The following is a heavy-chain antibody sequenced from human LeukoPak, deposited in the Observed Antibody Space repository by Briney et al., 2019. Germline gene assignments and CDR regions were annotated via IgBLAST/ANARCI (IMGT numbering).Heavy chain of an antibody. D-gene: IGHD2-15*01. CDR3: ARDCSGGSCYSGDYYYYGMDV. CDR1: GGSISSYY. CDR2: IYTSGST. V-gene: IGHV4-4*07. Sequence: SETLSLTCTVSGGSISSYYWSWIRQPAGKGLEWIGRIYTSGSTNYNPSLMRRVTMSVDTSKNQFSLKLSSVTAADTAVYYCARDCSGGSCYSGDYYYYGMDVWGQGTTVTVSS. J-gene: IGHJ6*02.